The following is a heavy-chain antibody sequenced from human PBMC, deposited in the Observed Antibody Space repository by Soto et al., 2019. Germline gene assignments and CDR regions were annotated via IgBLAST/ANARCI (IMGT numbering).Heavy chain of an antibody. CDR2: ISASGGTT. CDR1: GFTFSDSA. CDR3: AKMVGAVAGHFDY. Sequence: GGSLRLSYAASGFTFSDSAMCWVRQAPGKGLEWVSFISASGGTTYYADSVKGRFTISRDNSKNTLNLQMDNLRAEDTALYYCAKMVGAVAGHFDYWGQGTLVTVSS. V-gene: IGHV3-23*01. J-gene: IGHJ4*02. D-gene: IGHD6-19*01.